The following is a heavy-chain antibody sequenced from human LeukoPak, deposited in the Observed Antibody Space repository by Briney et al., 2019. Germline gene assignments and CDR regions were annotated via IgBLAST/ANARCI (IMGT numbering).Heavy chain of an antibody. D-gene: IGHD3-9*01. Sequence: GGSLRLSCAASGFTVSSNYMTWVRQAPGKGLEWVSIIHDSGNTYYADSVKGRFTVNRDNSRNTVSLEMNSLRVDDTAVYYCVSHSDPLTGYSFDYWGQGTLVTVSS. CDR2: IHDSGNT. CDR3: VSHSDPLTGYSFDY. J-gene: IGHJ4*02. V-gene: IGHV3-53*01. CDR1: GFTVSSNY.